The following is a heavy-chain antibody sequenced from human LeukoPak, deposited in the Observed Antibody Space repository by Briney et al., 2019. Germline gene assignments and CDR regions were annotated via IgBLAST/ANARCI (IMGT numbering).Heavy chain of an antibody. Sequence: GGSLRLSCIASGFTLSRYIMNWVRQAPGKGLEWVSAISGSSGSTYYADSVKGRFTLSRDNSKNTLYLQMNSLRAEDTAVYYCAKDKVGSSWPYYFDYWGQGTLVTVSS. CDR2: ISGSSGST. CDR1: GFTLSRYI. V-gene: IGHV3-23*01. J-gene: IGHJ4*02. D-gene: IGHD1-26*01. CDR3: AKDKVGSSWPYYFDY.